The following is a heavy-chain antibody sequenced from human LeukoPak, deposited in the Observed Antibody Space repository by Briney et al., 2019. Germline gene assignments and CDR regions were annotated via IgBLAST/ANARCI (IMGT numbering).Heavy chain of an antibody. J-gene: IGHJ3*02. Sequence: PGGSLRLSCAASGFTFSSYGMHWVRQAPGKGLEWVAFIRYDGSKKYYADSVKGRFTISRDNSMNTLYLQMNSLRAEDTAVYYCARGGSYLSAFDIWGQGTMVTVSS. CDR1: GFTFSSYG. D-gene: IGHD1-26*01. CDR2: IRYDGSKK. V-gene: IGHV3-30*02. CDR3: ARGGSYLSAFDI.